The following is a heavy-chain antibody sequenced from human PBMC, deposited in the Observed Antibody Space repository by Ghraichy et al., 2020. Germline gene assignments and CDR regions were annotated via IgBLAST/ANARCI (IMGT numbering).Heavy chain of an antibody. V-gene: IGHV1-2*02. CDR1: GYTLTGYY. Sequence: ASVKVSCKASGYTLTGYYMHWVRQAPGQGLEWMGWINPNNGGTNYAQKFQGRVTMTRDTSISTAYMELSSLISDDTAVYYCARGCSGGTCYWVHWGQGTLSPSPQ. CDR2: INPNNGGT. J-gene: IGHJ4*02. D-gene: IGHD2-15*01. CDR3: ARGCSGGTCYWVH.